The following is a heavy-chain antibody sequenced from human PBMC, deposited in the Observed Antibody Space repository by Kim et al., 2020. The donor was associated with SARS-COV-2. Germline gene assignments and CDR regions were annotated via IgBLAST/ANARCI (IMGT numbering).Heavy chain of an antibody. D-gene: IGHD5-12*01. Sequence: SETLSLTCTVSGGSISSSSYYWGWIRQPPGKGLEWIGSIYYSGSTYYNPSLKSRVTISVDTSKNQFSLKLSSVTAADTAVYYCARDRGDGYTVYWGQGTLVTVSS. J-gene: IGHJ4*02. V-gene: IGHV4-39*07. CDR1: GGSISSSSYY. CDR3: ARDRGDGYTVY. CDR2: IYYSGST.